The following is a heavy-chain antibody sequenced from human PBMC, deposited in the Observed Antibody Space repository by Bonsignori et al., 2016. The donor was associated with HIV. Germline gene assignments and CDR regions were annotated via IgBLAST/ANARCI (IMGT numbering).Heavy chain of an antibody. J-gene: IGHJ4*02. D-gene: IGHD5-12*01. Sequence: WIRQPPGKGLEWIGEINHSGSTNYNPSLKSRVTISVDTSKNQFSLKLSSVTAADTAVYYCARVYSGYGRGFDYWGQGTLVTVSS. V-gene: IGHV4-34*01. CDR3: ARVYSGYGRGFDY. CDR2: INHSGST.